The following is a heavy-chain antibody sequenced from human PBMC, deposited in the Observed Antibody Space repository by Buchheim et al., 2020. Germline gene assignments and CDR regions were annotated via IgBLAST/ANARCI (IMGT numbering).Heavy chain of an antibody. V-gene: IGHV3-30-3*01. CDR2: MSNDGNNK. D-gene: IGHD6-19*01. Sequence: QVQRVESGGGVVQPGRSLRLSCAASGFTFTSYAMHWVPQAPGKGLEWVAGMSNDGNNKFLGDSVKGRFTISRDKLQNTLSLQMNSLKSEDTAVYYCAGGQGGGSYGNYFDYWGQGTL. CDR3: AGGQGGGSYGNYFDY. J-gene: IGHJ4*02. CDR1: GFTFTSYA.